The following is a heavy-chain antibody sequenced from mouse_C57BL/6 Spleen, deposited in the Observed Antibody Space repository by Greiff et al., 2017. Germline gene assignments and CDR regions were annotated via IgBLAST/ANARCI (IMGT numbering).Heavy chain of an antibody. Sequence: EVKVVESGGGLVQPGGSMKLSCVASGFAFSNYWMNWVRQSPEKGLEWVAQIRLKSDNYATHYAESVKGRFTISRDDSKSSVYLQMDNLRAEDTGIYYCAAGVHYYGSSYYYAMDYWGTGTSVTVSS. CDR3: AAGVHYYGSSYYYAMDY. J-gene: IGHJ4*01. D-gene: IGHD1-1*01. CDR2: IRLKSDNYAT. V-gene: IGHV6-3*01. CDR1: GFAFSNYW.